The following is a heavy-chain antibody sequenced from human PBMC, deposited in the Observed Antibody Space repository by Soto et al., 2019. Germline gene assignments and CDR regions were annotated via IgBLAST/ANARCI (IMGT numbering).Heavy chain of an antibody. CDR2: INQSGST. J-gene: IGHJ4*02. Sequence: KPSETLSLTCAVYGWSFSGYYWSWLRQPPVKGLEWIGEINQSGSTNYNPSLKSRVTISVDTSKNQFSLKLSSVTAADTAVYYCARAPSYYYDSSGYYYPYYFDYWGQGTLVTVSS. CDR3: ARAPSYYYDSSGYYYPYYFDY. CDR1: GWSFSGYY. V-gene: IGHV4-34*01. D-gene: IGHD3-22*01.